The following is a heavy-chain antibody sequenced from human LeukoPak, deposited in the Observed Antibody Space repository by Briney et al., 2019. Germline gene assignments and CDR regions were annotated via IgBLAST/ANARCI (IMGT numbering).Heavy chain of an antibody. CDR2: IYYSGST. D-gene: IGHD6-13*01. J-gene: IGHJ4*02. CDR1: GGSISSSSYY. Sequence: SETLSLTCAVSGGSISSSSYYWGWIRQPPGKGLEWIGSIYYSGSTYYNPSLKSRVTISVDTSKNQFSLKLSSVTAADTAVYYCAGGGQLVPRYWGQGTLVTVSS. CDR3: AGGGQLVPRY. V-gene: IGHV4-39*01.